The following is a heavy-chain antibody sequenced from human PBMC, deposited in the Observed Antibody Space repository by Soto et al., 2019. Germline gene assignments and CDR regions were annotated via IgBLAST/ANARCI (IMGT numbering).Heavy chain of an antibody. CDR3: ARHYGSIDLFDD. J-gene: IGHJ4*02. CDR1: GYTFTSYW. Sequence: GESLKISCKSSGYTFTSYWIGWVRQLPGKGLEWMGYIYPGDSDTRYSPSFQGQVTISADKSISTAYLQWSSLKASDTAMYYCARHYGSIDLFDDWAQGTRVTVSS. D-gene: IGHD3-16*01. CDR2: IYPGDSDT. V-gene: IGHV5-51*01.